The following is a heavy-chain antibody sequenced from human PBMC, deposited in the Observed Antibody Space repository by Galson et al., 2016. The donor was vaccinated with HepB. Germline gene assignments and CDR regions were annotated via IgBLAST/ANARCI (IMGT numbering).Heavy chain of an antibody. CDR1: GFTFKYHA. V-gene: IGHV3-23*01. J-gene: IGHJ4*02. CDR3: ARVSGPWVGVPAAKVYFDF. Sequence: RLSCAASGFTFKYHAMSWVRQAPGSGLEWVAVISDGGTAHYADSVKGRFTISRDNSKNTVYLQMDSLRAEDRAEYYCARVSGPWVGVPAAKVYFDFWGQGTLVIVSS. CDR2: ISDGGTA. D-gene: IGHD2-2*01.